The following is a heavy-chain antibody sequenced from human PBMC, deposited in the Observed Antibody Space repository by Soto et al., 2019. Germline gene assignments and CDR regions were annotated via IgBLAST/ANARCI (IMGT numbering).Heavy chain of an antibody. D-gene: IGHD6-19*01. CDR3: ARDKSSGLSHYYYGMDV. CDR2: IIPIFGTA. J-gene: IGHJ6*02. Sequence: ASVKVSCKASGGTFSSYAISWVRQAPGQGLEWMGGIIPIFGTANYAQKFQGRVTITADESTSTAYMELSSLRSEDTAVYYCARDKSSGLSHYYYGMDVWGQGTTVTVS. CDR1: GGTFSSYA. V-gene: IGHV1-69*13.